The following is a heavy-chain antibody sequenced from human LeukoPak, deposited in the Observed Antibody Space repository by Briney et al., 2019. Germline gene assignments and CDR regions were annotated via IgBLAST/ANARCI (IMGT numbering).Heavy chain of an antibody. J-gene: IGHJ4*02. D-gene: IGHD1-14*01. V-gene: IGHV2-26*01. CDR3: ARGTPGAYDY. CDR1: GFSLSTARMG. Sequence: SGPTLVNPTEALTLTFTVSGFSLSTARMGGTWIRQPPGKALEWLAQIFSNDEKSYSTSLKSRLTISKDTSKSQVVLTMTNMDPVDTATYYCARGTPGAYDYWGQGTLVTVSS. CDR2: IFSNDEK.